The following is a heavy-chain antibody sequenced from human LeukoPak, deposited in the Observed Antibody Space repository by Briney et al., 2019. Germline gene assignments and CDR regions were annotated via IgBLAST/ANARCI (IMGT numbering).Heavy chain of an antibody. J-gene: IGHJ4*02. CDR1: GFTFSKYW. V-gene: IGHV3-74*01. Sequence: GGSLRLSCAASGFTFSKYWMLWVRQAPGKGLESVSRINTDGTVTTYADSVKGRFTVSRDNADNTMFLQMNSVRDEDMAVYYCATKQWLACPPDSWGQGTPVTVSS. CDR3: ATKQWLACPPDS. D-gene: IGHD6-19*01. CDR2: INTDGTVT.